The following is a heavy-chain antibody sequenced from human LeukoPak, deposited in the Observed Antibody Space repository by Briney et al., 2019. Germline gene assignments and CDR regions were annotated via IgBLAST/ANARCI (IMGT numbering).Heavy chain of an antibody. J-gene: IGHJ4*02. CDR3: ARDRPTGRSRGVVVQ. V-gene: IGHV3-21*01. D-gene: IGHD2-15*01. CDR2: ISSGGTYI. CDR1: GFTFDTYA. Sequence: PGASLRLSCAASGFTFDTYAMTWVRQAPGKGLEWVSSISSGGTYIYYAESVRGRSTISRDNTKNFLYLQLSTLRVEDTAVYYCARDRPTGRSRGVVVQWGQGTLVTASS.